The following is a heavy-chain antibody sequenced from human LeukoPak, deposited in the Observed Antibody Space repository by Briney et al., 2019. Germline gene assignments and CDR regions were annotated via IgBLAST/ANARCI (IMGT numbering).Heavy chain of an antibody. D-gene: IGHD5-18*01. V-gene: IGHV4-61*02. J-gene: IGHJ4*02. Sequence: PSQTLSLTCTVSGGSLSSGSYYWGWGRQPAGRGLERVGRIYTSGSTNKKTSLKSRVTKSEETSKKQCSRKRRAVCAPYTAVYYCARQRGYSYGYADYWGQGTLVTVSS. CDR2: IYTSGST. CDR3: ARQRGYSYGYADY. CDR1: GGSLSSGSYY.